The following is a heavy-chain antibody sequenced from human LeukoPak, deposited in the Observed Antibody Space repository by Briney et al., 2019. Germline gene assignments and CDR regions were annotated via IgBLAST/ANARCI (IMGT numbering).Heavy chain of an antibody. CDR2: IYSGGST. J-gene: IGHJ3*02. CDR1: GFTVSSNY. Sequence: PGRSLRLSCAASGFTVSSNYMSWVRQAPGKGLEWVSVIYSGGSTYYADSVKGRFTISRDNSKNTLYLQMNSLRAEDTAVYYCARAVVVTAGDAFDIWGQGTMVTVSS. CDR3: ARAVVVTAGDAFDI. D-gene: IGHD2-21*02. V-gene: IGHV3-66*01.